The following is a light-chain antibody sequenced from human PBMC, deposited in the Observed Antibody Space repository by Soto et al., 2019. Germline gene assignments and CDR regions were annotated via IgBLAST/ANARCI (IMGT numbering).Light chain of an antibody. V-gene: IGLV2-14*01. CDR3: SSYTSTNSLHL. CDR1: SSDIGDYNF. J-gene: IGLJ1*01. Sequence: QSVLXQPASVSGSPGQSITISCTGTSSDIGDYNFVSWYQQHPGKAPRLIIFDVTNRPSGVSNRFSGSKSGITASLTISGLQTEDEADYYCSSYTSTNSLHLFGAGTKVTVL. CDR2: DVT.